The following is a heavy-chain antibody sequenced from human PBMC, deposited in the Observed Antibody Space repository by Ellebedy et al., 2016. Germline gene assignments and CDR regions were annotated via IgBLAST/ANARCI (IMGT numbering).Heavy chain of an antibody. J-gene: IGHJ4*02. CDR1: GFTFNTYA. CDR2: ISNGGVST. V-gene: IGHV3-23*01. D-gene: IGHD1-26*01. Sequence: GESLKIPCAASGFTFNTYAMSWVRQAPGKGLEWVSTISNGGVSTYYADSVKGRFTISRDNSKNTLYLQMNSLRAEDTAVYYCAREKWELRGSFDYWGQGTLVTVSS. CDR3: AREKWELRGSFDY.